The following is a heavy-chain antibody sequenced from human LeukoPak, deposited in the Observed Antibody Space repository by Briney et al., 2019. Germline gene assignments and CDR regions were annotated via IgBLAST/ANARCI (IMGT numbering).Heavy chain of an antibody. CDR3: ARGTVGDYNWFDF. D-gene: IGHD3-16*01. J-gene: IGHJ5*01. Sequence: PGGSLRLSCAASGFTFSSYWMNWVRQAPGKGLVWVSRINSDGSSTRYADSVKGGFTISRDNGKNTLYLQMNSLRGEDTAVYYCARGTVGDYNWFDFWGQGTLVTVSS. V-gene: IGHV3-74*01. CDR1: GFTFSSYW. CDR2: INSDGSST.